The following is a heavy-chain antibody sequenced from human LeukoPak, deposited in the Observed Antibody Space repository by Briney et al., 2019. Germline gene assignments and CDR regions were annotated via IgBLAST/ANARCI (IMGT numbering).Heavy chain of an antibody. J-gene: IGHJ4*02. CDR2: ITADSGTT. CDR1: GFTFSTKS. CDR3: ASRDYFDY. Sequence: GGSLRLSCAVSGFTFSTKSMNWVRQARGKGLEGVSDITADSGTTYYADSVKGRFTISRDNAKNSLYLQMNSLRDEDTAVYYCASRDYFDYWGQGTLVTVSS. V-gene: IGHV3-48*02.